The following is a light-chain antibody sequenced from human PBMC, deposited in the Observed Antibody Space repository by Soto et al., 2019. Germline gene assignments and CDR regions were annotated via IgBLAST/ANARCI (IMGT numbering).Light chain of an antibody. CDR2: CEY. CDR1: QSVSSKY. Sequence: ETVLTQSPGTLSLSPGDRVTLSCRASQSVSSKYLAWYQQIPGQATRLLIYCEYNIVTVVPDRFSGSGSGTDFTLTISSLEPEDFEVYYCQQYGDSRYPFGQGAKLEIK. CDR3: QQYGDSRYP. J-gene: IGKJ2*01. V-gene: IGKV3-20*01.